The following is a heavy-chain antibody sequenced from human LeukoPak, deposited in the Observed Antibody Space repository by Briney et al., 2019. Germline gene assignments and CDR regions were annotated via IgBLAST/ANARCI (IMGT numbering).Heavy chain of an antibody. J-gene: IGHJ3*01. CDR2: IYYSGST. Sequence: SSETLSLTCAVSGGSISSSSYHWAWIRQPPGKGLEWIGTIYYSGSTYHNPSLKSRVTMSVDTSRNQFSLKLSSVDAADTAVYYCAKAGVRYFDSSGLYAFDFWGQGTTVTVSS. CDR1: GGSISSSSYH. CDR3: AKAGVRYFDSSGLYAFDF. V-gene: IGHV4-39*01. D-gene: IGHD3-22*01.